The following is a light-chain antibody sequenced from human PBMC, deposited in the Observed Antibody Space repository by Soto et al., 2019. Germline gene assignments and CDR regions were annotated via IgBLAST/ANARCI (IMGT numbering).Light chain of an antibody. J-gene: IGLJ2*01. CDR2: DVS. V-gene: IGLV2-11*01. Sequence: ALTQPRSVSGSPGQSVTISCTGTSSDVGGYDFVSWYQQHPGKAPKLMISDVSKRPSGVPDRFSGSKSGNTASLTISGLQAEDEADYYCCSYAGDLALFGGGTKVTVL. CDR3: CSYAGDLAL. CDR1: SSDVGGYDF.